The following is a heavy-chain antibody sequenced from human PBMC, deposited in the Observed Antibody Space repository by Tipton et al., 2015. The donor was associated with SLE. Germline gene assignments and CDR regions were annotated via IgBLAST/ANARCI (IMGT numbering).Heavy chain of an antibody. D-gene: IGHD7-27*01. CDR1: GGSIISGGYY. Sequence: TLSLTCTVSGGSIISGGYYWSWIRQRPGKGLEWIGYVYYSGSTYYSPSLKSRLTISVDPSKNQFSLKLSSVTAADTALYYCARLSEVGNRSYDFWGQGTLVTVSS. J-gene: IGHJ4*02. V-gene: IGHV4-31*03. CDR3: ARLSEVGNRSYDF. CDR2: VYYSGST.